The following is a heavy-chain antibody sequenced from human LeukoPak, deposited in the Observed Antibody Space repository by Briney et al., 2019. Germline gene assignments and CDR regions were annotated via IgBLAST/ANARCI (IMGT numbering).Heavy chain of an antibody. V-gene: IGHV4-39*07. J-gene: IGHJ6*03. CDR3: ARGGGVLRHYYYMDV. CDR2: IYYSGST. D-gene: IGHD3-3*01. Sequence: TSETLSLTCTVSGGSISSSSYYWGWIRQPPGKGLEWIGSIYYSGSTYYNPSLKSRVTISVDTSKNQFSLKLSSVTAADTAVYYCARGGGVLRHYYYMDVWGKGTTVTVSS. CDR1: GGSISSSSYY.